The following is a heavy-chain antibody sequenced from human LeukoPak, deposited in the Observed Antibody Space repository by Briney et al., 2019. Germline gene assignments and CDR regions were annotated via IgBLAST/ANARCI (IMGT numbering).Heavy chain of an antibody. D-gene: IGHD3-10*01. CDR2: MSSRDNTR. Sequence: GGSLRLSCAASGFTFSSYWMSWVRQAPGRGLEWISYMSSRDNTRYYAESVRGRFTMSRDNAKNSLSLQMNGLRAEDTAFYYCARGFGRFGHRFGYLGQGTLVTVSS. CDR1: GFTFSSYW. V-gene: IGHV3-48*04. J-gene: IGHJ4*02. CDR3: ARGFGRFGHRFGY.